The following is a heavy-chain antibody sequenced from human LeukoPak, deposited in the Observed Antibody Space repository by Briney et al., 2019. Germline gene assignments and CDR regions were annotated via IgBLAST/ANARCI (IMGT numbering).Heavy chain of an antibody. CDR1: GSTFTSYD. V-gene: IGHV1-8*01. CDR3: ARPHKGRSGWYLLGY. Sequence: GASVKVSCKASGSTFTSYDINWVRQATGQGLEWMGWMNPNSGNTGYAQKFQGRVTMTRNTSISTAYMELSSLRSEDTAVYYCARPHKGRSGWYLLGYWGQGTLVTVSS. J-gene: IGHJ4*02. D-gene: IGHD6-19*01. CDR2: MNPNSGNT.